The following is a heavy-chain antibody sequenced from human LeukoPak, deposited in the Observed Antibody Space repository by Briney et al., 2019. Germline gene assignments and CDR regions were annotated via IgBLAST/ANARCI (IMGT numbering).Heavy chain of an antibody. Sequence: SETLSLTCTVSGGSISSSSYYWGWIRQPPGKGLEWIGSIYYSGSTYYNPSLKSRVTISVDTSKNQFSLKLSSVTAADTAVYYCARDMRSHTTGYCSSTSCYIIDYWGQGTLVTVSS. CDR2: IYYSGST. V-gene: IGHV4-39*07. CDR1: GGSISSSSYY. J-gene: IGHJ4*02. D-gene: IGHD2-2*02. CDR3: ARDMRSHTTGYCSSTSCYIIDY.